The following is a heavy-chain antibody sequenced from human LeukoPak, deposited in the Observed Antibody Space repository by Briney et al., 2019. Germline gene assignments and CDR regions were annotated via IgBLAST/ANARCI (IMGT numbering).Heavy chain of an antibody. CDR3: ARGGAYGRFDP. CDR1: GGSISSFY. V-gene: IGHV4-59*01. CDR2: IYYSGST. Sequence: SETLSLTCTVSGGSISSFYWSWIRQPPWKGLEWIGYIYYSGSTHYNPSLKSRVTISVDTSKNQFSLRLNSVTAADTAVYYCARGGAYGRFDPWGQGTLVTVSS. D-gene: IGHD2-21*01. J-gene: IGHJ5*02.